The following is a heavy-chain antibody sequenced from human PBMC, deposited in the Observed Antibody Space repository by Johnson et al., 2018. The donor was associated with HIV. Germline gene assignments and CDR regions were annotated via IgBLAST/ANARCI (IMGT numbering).Heavy chain of an antibody. D-gene: IGHD4-17*01. CDR3: ARGEDGVDAFDI. V-gene: IGHV3-74*02. CDR2: INSDGSNT. J-gene: IGHJ3*02. CDR1: GFTFDDYA. Sequence: VQLVESGGGLVQPGRSLRLSCAASGFTFDDYAMHWVRQAPGKGLVWVSRINSDGSNTTYTDSVTGRFTISRDNAKNTLYLQMNSLRAEDTAVYYCARGEDGVDAFDIWGQGTMVTVSS.